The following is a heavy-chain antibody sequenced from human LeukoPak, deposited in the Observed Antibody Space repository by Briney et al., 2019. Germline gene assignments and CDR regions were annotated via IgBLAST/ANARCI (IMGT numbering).Heavy chain of an antibody. D-gene: IGHD2-8*01. CDR3: ARDNGIFDH. V-gene: IGHV1-18*04. Sequence: ASVKVSCKASGYTFKVYGINWVRQAPGQGLEWMGCISTDTGNTNYAPKFQGRLTLTTDTSTRTAYMELGSLRSDDTAIYYCARDNGIFDHWGQGALVTVAS. J-gene: IGHJ4*02. CDR2: ISTDTGNT. CDR1: GYTFKVYG.